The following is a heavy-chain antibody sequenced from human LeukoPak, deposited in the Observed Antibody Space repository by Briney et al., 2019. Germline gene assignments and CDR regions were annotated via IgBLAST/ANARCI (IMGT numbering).Heavy chain of an antibody. D-gene: IGHD2-15*01. CDR3: AREVAATPYYFDY. V-gene: IGHV4-30-2*01. CDR1: GGSISSGGYS. Sequence: PSQTLSLTCAVSGGSISSGGYSWSWIRQPPGKGLEWIGYIYHSGSTYYNPSLKSRVTISVDRSKNQFSLKLSSVTAADTAVYYCAREVAATPYYFDYWGQGTLVTVSS. J-gene: IGHJ4*02. CDR2: IYHSGST.